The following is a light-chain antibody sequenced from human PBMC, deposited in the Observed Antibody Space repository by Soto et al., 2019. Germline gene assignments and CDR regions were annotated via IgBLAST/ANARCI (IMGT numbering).Light chain of an antibody. CDR2: AAS. J-gene: IGKJ2*01. V-gene: IGKV1-39*01. CDR1: QSISSY. CDR3: QQSYSTPLYT. Sequence: DIQMTPSPSSLSASVGDRVTITCRASQSISSYLNWYQQKPGKAPKLLIYAASSLQSGVPSRFSSSGSGTHFTLTISSLQPEDFATYYCQQSYSTPLYTFGQGTKLEIK.